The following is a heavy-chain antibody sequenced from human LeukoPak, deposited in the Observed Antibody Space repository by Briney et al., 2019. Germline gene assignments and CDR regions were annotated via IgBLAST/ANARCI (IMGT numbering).Heavy chain of an antibody. CDR3: ARDGGWYSGPWYFDL. CDR2: IYYSGST. CDR1: GGSISSYY. J-gene: IGHJ2*01. D-gene: IGHD6-19*01. V-gene: IGHV4-59*01. Sequence: PSETLSLTCTVSGGSISSYYWSWIRQPPGKGLEWIGYIYYSGSTNYNPSLKSRVTISVDTSKNQFSLKLSSVTAADTAVYYCARDGGWYSGPWYFDLWGRGTLVTVSS.